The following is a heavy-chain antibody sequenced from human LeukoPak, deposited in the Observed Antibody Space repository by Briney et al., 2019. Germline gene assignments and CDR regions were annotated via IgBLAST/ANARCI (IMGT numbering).Heavy chain of an antibody. V-gene: IGHV4-39*01. CDR2: IYYSGTT. D-gene: IGHD3-10*01. Sequence: SETLSLTCTVSGGSISSSNYYWGWIRQPPGKGLEWIGTIYYSGTTYYNPSLESRVTISEDTSKNQFSLTLRSVTAADTAVYYCSRQISDYYYYYMDVWGKGTTVTVSS. CDR3: SRQISDYYYYYMDV. CDR1: GGSISSSNYY. J-gene: IGHJ6*03.